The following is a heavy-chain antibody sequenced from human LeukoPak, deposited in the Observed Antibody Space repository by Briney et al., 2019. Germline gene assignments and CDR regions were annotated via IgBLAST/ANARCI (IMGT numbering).Heavy chain of an antibody. V-gene: IGHV3-7*01. CDR2: IKQDGSEK. D-gene: IGHD1-14*01. CDR3: ARNQRRLDY. Sequence: GGSLRLSCAASGFTFSNYWMTWVRQAPGKGLELVVNIKQDGSEKYYVDSVKGRFTISRDNAKNSLYLQMNSLRAEDTAVYYCARNQRRLDYWGQGTLVTVSS. J-gene: IGHJ4*02. CDR1: GFTFSNYW.